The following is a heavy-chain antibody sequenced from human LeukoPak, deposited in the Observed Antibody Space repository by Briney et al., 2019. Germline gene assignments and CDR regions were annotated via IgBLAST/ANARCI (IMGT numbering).Heavy chain of an antibody. CDR1: GFTFSSYG. D-gene: IGHD6-13*01. V-gene: IGHV3-33*01. Sequence: PGGSLRLSCAASGFTFSSYGMHWVRQAPGKGLEWVAVIWYDGSNKYYADSVKGRFTISRDNSKNTLYLQMNSLRAEDTAVYYCARRGGIAAVPYYFDYWGQGTLVTVSS. CDR3: ARRGGIAAVPYYFDY. CDR2: IWYDGSNK. J-gene: IGHJ4*02.